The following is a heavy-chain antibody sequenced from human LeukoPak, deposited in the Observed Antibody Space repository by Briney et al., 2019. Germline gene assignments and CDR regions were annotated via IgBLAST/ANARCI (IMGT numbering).Heavy chain of an antibody. CDR3: AKGVGEQWLIDWYFDL. CDR2: ISWDGGST. J-gene: IGHJ2*01. Sequence: PGGSLRLSCAASGFTFDDYTMHWVRQAPGKGLEWVSLISWDGGSTYYADSVKGRFTISRDNSKNTLYLQMNSLRAEDTAVYYCAKGVGEQWLIDWYFDLWGRGTLVTASS. V-gene: IGHV3-43*01. CDR1: GFTFDDYT. D-gene: IGHD6-19*01.